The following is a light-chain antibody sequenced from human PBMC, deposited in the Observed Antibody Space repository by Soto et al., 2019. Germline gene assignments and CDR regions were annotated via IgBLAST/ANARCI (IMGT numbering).Light chain of an antibody. Sequence: VLSQSRRALSLPLGERAGLSCKVSHTVSSDYLAWYQQRPGQAPRLLIYGSATRDTGIPDRFSGSGSGTDFTLTISRLEAEDVAVYYRQQYGSIPLSFGPGTKVDIK. CDR1: HTVSSDY. V-gene: IGKV3-20*01. J-gene: IGKJ3*01. CDR2: GSA. CDR3: QQYGSIPLS.